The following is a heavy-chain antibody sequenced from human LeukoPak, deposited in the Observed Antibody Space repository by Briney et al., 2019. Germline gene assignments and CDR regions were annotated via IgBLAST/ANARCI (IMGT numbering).Heavy chain of an antibody. CDR2: ISTGGDNR. CDR1: TPKFSTNA. V-gene: IGHV3-21*01. Sequence: SGGSLRLSCAPYTPKFSTNAMSWVRQAPEKGLEWVSYISTGGDNRFYADSLKGRFTVSRDNAKNLLYLQLDSVRAEDTAVYSRPWIFCSSAACSEGHFYYVIDVWGQGATVTVSS. CDR3: PWIFCSSAACSEGHFYYVIDV. D-gene: IGHD2-2*01. J-gene: IGHJ6*02.